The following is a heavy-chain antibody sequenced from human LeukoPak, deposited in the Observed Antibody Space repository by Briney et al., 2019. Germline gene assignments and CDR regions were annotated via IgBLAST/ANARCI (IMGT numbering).Heavy chain of an antibody. J-gene: IGHJ2*01. CDR3: ARAESSNWYWYFDL. CDR2: IYTGGDT. Sequence: PGGSLRLSCAASGFTVSSNYMSWVRQAPGKGLEWVSLIYTGGDTYYADSVKGRFTISRDNSMNTLSLQMNTLRAEDTAVYYCARAESSNWYWYFDLWGRGTLVTVSS. D-gene: IGHD6-13*01. CDR1: GFTVSSNY. V-gene: IGHV3-53*01.